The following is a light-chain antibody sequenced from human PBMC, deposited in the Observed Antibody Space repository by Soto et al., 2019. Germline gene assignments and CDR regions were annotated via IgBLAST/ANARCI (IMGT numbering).Light chain of an antibody. CDR1: SSNIGGNS. CDR3: GSWDSSLSVDV. V-gene: IGLV1-51*01. J-gene: IGLJ1*01. Sequence: QSVLTQPPSVSAAPGQKVTISCSGSSSNIGGNSVSWYQQLPGTAPKLLIYDDNKRPSGIPDRFSGSKSGTSATLAITGFQTGDEADYYCGSWDSSLSVDVFGTGTKATV. CDR2: DDN.